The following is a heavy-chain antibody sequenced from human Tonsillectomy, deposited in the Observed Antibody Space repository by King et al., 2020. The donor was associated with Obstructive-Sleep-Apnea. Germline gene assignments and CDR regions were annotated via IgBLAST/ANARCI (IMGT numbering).Heavy chain of an antibody. CDR1: GYTFTSSY. CDR2: ISPSDSSI. CDR3: ARDPGSSGFDI. V-gene: IGHV1-46*01. Sequence: GQLVQSGAEVKKPGVSVMVSCKASGYTFTSSYIHWVRQAPGQGLEWMGIISPSDSSIIYAQNFQGRVTMTSDTSTSTVYMELGSLRPEDTAVYYCARDPGSSGFDIWGPGTMVTVSS. D-gene: IGHD2-2*01. J-gene: IGHJ3*02.